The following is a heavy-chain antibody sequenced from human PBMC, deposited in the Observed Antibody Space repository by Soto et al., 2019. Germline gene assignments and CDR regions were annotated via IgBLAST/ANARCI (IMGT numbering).Heavy chain of an antibody. CDR2: IKQDGSEK. CDR3: ARRAAYYDILTGYPVAPNAFDI. CDR1: GFTFSSYW. Sequence: AGGSLRLSCAASGFTFSSYWMSWVRQAPGKGLEWVANIKQDGSEKYYVDTVKGRFTISRDNAKNSLYLQMNSLRAEDTAVYYCARRAAYYDILTGYPVAPNAFDIWGQGTMVTVSS. D-gene: IGHD3-9*01. J-gene: IGHJ3*02. V-gene: IGHV3-7*05.